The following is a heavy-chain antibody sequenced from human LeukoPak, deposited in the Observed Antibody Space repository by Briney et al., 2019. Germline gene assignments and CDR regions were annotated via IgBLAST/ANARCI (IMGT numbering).Heavy chain of an antibody. J-gene: IGHJ3*02. Sequence: GGSLRLSCGASGFSLGSYSMDWVRQAPGKGLGWVSHINSGSSTIYYADSVKGRFTISRDNAGNSLYLQMNSLRAEDTAVYYCARVLLERPGIDSFDIWGQGTMVTVSS. V-gene: IGHV3-48*01. D-gene: IGHD1-1*01. CDR1: GFSLGSYS. CDR3: ARVLLERPGIDSFDI. CDR2: INSGSSTI.